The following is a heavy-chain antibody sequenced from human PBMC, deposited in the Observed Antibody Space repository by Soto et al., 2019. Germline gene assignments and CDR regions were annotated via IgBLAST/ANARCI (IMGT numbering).Heavy chain of an antibody. V-gene: IGHV1-8*01. CDR1: GYSFTSLD. CDR3: ARGVTAGVDY. CDR2: VQPSSGRT. Sequence: QVQLVQSGAEVREPGASVKVSCKASGYSFTSLDINWVRQTTGQGLEWMGWVQPSSGRTGYAQKFQGRVTITSDTSINTAYMELSSRTSDDTAFYYCARGVTAGVDYWGQGTLVSVSS. J-gene: IGHJ4*02. D-gene: IGHD1-26*01.